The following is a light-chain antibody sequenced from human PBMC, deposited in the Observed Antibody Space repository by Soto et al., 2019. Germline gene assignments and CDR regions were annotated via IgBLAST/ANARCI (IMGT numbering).Light chain of an antibody. J-gene: IGLJ3*02. CDR3: STWDDSLNGWV. CDR1: SSDIGAYDY. V-gene: IGLV2-8*01. CDR2: EVS. Sequence: QSALTQPPSASGSPGQSVTISCTGTSSDIGAYDYVSWYQQHPGKVPKLMIYEVSKRPSGVPDRFSASKSGNTASLTVSGLQAEDEADYFCSTWDDSLNGWVFGGGTQLTVL.